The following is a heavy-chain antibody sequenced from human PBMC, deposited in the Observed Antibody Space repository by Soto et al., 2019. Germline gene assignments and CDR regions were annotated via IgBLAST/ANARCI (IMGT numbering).Heavy chain of an antibody. Sequence: QVQLQQRGAGLLKPSETLSLTCVVDGESFSGYYWTWIRQPPGKGLEWIGEINDSGSTNHKPSLKSGVTMSIDTSKNQCSLNLRSVTAADTGVYYCAKGGRFPEARYYFLDVWCNGTTVTVSS. J-gene: IGHJ6*03. D-gene: IGHD3-3*01. CDR2: INDSGST. CDR1: GESFSGYY. CDR3: AKGGRFPEARYYFLDV. V-gene: IGHV4-34*01.